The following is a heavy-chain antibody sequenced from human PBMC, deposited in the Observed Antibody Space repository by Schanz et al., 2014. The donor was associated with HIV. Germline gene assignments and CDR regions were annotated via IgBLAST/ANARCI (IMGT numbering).Heavy chain of an antibody. CDR1: GFVFRDFA. CDR2: ISGGGGKT. Sequence: EVQLLESGGDLAQPGDSLRLSCVASGFVFRDFAMAWVRQAPGKGLEWVSIISGGGGKTYYADSVKGRFTISRDSSKNTVYLQMNGLRAEDTAVYYCAKGGGWLQLYTDYWGQGALVAVSS. D-gene: IGHD5-12*01. CDR3: AKGGGWLQLYTDY. V-gene: IGHV3-23*01. J-gene: IGHJ4*02.